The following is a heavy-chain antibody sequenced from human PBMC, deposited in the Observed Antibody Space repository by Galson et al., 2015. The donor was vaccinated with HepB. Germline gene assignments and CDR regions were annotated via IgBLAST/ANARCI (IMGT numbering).Heavy chain of an antibody. CDR3: ASRWFGDYYYGMDV. CDR1: GFTVSSNY. D-gene: IGHD3-10*01. V-gene: IGHV3-53*01. CDR2: IYSGGST. Sequence: SLRLSCAASGFTVSSNYMSWVRQAPGKGLEWVSVIYSGGSTYYADSVKGRFTISRDNSKNTLYLQMNSLRAEDTAVYYCASRWFGDYYYGMDVWGQGTTVTVSS. J-gene: IGHJ6*02.